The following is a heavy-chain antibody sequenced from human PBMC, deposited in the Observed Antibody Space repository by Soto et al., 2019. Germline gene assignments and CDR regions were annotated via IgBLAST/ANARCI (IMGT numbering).Heavy chain of an antibody. D-gene: IGHD2-21*01. J-gene: IGHJ4*02. CDR2: IIPIFGTA. CDR3: ESDTGAVYCGD. V-gene: IGHV1-69*01. CDR1: GGTFSSYA. Sequence: QVQLVQSGAEVKKPGSSVKVSCKASGGTFSSYAISWVRQAPGQGLEWMGGIIPIFGTANYAQKFQGRVTITEDEAPRAAYMGRSSLRAEDTAVYYGESDTGAVYCGDWGQGTLVTVSS.